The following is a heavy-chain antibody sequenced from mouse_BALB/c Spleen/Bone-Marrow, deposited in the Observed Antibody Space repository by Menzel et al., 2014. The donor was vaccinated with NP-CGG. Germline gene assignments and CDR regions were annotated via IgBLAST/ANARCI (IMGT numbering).Heavy chain of an antibody. CDR3: ARGPWFSY. CDR2: IYPESGST. CDR1: GYIFTDYV. V-gene: IGHV1-77*01. Sequence: VMLVESGPELVKPGASVKMSCKASGYIFTDYVISWVKQRGGQGLEWIGEIYPESGSTYYNEKFKGKATLTADKSSNTVYTQLSSLTSEDSAVYFCARGPWFSYWGQGTLVTVSA. J-gene: IGHJ3*01.